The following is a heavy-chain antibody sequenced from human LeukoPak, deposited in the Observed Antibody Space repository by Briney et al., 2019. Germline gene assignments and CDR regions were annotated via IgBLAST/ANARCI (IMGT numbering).Heavy chain of an antibody. CDR1: GYTFTSYD. V-gene: IGHV1-8*01. Sequence: ASVKVSCKASGYTFTSYDINWVRQATGQGLEWMGWMNPNSGNTGYAQKFQGRVTMTRNTSISTAYMELSSLRSEDTAVYYCARVGLVGYCSGGSCYAIDYWGQGTLVTVSS. J-gene: IGHJ4*02. D-gene: IGHD2-15*01. CDR2: MNPNSGNT. CDR3: ARVGLVGYCSGGSCYAIDY.